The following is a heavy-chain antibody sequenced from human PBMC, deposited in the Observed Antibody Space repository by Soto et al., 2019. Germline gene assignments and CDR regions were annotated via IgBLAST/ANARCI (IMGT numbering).Heavy chain of an antibody. D-gene: IGHD5-18*01. CDR1: GFRFSSYG. Sequence: ESGGDVVQPGRSLRLSCPSSGFRFSSYGMHWVRQAPGKGLEWVAVISYDGSNKDYADFVKGRFTISRDNSKNTLYLQINSLRAEDTAVYYCAKASSPSVYSYGIFWGQGTLVTVSS. V-gene: IGHV3-30*18. J-gene: IGHJ4*02. CDR3: AKASSPSVYSYGIF. CDR2: ISYDGSNK.